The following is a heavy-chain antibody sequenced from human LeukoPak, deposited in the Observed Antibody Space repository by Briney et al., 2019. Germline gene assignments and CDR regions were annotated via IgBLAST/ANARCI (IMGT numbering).Heavy chain of an antibody. D-gene: IGHD6-19*01. Sequence: ASVKVSCKASGYTFTCYYMHWVRQAPGQGLEWMGWINPNSGGTNYAQKFQGRVTMTRDTSISTAYMELSRLRSDDTAVYYCARDPPPYSSGWDDYWGQGTLVTVSS. CDR3: ARDPPPYSSGWDDY. V-gene: IGHV1-2*02. J-gene: IGHJ4*02. CDR2: INPNSGGT. CDR1: GYTFTCYY.